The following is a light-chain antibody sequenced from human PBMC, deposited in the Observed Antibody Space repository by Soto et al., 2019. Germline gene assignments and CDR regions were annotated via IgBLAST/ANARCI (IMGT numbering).Light chain of an antibody. Sequence: EIVVTQSPVTLSLSPGDRATLSCRASRSVSTYLAWYQQKPGQAPRLLIYDTSHRATGIPARFSGSGSATDFTVPISSLGPEGFAVYYCQQRSSWMWAFGQGT. CDR2: DTS. CDR3: QQRSSWMWA. V-gene: IGKV3-11*01. J-gene: IGKJ1*01. CDR1: RSVSTY.